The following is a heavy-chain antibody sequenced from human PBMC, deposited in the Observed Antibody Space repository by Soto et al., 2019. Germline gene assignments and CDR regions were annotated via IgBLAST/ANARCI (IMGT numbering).Heavy chain of an antibody. CDR2: ILYDGSNK. Sequence: GGSLRLSCAASGFTFSSYAMHWVRQASGKGLEWVAVILYDGSNKYYADSVKGRFTISRDNSKNTLYLQMNSLRAEDTAVCYCARDLYDFWSGYKRYYYYGMDVWGQGTTVTVSS. V-gene: IGHV3-30-3*01. CDR1: GFTFSSYA. J-gene: IGHJ6*02. CDR3: ARDLYDFWSGYKRYYYYGMDV. D-gene: IGHD3-3*01.